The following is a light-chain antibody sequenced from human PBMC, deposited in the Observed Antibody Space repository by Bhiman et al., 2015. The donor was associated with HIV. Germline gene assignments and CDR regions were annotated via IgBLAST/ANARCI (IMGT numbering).Light chain of an antibody. CDR1: SSNIGAGYD. Sequence: QSVLTQPPSVSGAPGQRVTISCTGSSSNIGAGYDVHWYQQLPGTAPKLLIYVNINRPSGVPDRFSGSKSGTSASLAITGLQAEDEADYYCSSYASSGPSHVIFGGGTRLTVL. J-gene: IGLJ2*01. CDR2: VNI. V-gene: IGLV1-40*01. CDR3: SSYASSGPSHVI.